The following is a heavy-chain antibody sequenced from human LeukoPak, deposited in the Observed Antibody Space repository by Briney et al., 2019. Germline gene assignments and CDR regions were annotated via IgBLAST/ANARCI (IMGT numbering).Heavy chain of an antibody. CDR3: ARGVYIAAAQYAY. Sequence: SSETLSLTCTVSGGSISSYYWSWIRQPPGKGLEWIGYIYYSGTTNYDPSLKSRVTISVDTSKNQFSLKLSSVTAADTAVYYCARGVYIAAAQYAYWGQGTLVTVSS. CDR1: GGSISSYY. D-gene: IGHD6-13*01. V-gene: IGHV4-59*01. CDR2: IYYSGTT. J-gene: IGHJ4*02.